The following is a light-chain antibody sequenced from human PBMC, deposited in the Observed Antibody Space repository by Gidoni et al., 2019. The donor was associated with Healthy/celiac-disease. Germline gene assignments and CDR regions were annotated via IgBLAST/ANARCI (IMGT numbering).Light chain of an antibody. V-gene: IGKV3-20*01. CDR2: GAS. CDR1: QSVSSSY. CDR3: QQYGSSPST. J-gene: IGKJ1*01. Sequence: EIVLTQSLGTLSLFPGERATLSCRASQSVSSSYLAWYQQKPGQAPRLLIYGASSRATGIPDRFSGSGSGTDFTLTISRLEPEDFAVYYCQQYGSSPSTFGQGTKVEIK.